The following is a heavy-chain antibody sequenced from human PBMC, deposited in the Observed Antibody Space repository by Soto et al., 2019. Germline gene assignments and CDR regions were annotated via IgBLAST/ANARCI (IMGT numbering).Heavy chain of an antibody. D-gene: IGHD6-19*01. CDR2: ISGSGGNT. V-gene: IGHV3-23*01. CDR1: GFIFNNYA. J-gene: IGHJ4*02. Sequence: DVKLLESGGGLVQPGGSLRLSCAASGFIFNNYAMNWVRQAPGKGLEWVSGISGSGGNTYYADSVKGRFAISRDKSNNTLYLQLSSPKAEDTAVYYCVKARSGWYLYYFDYWGQGTRVTVSS. CDR3: VKARSGWYLYYFDY.